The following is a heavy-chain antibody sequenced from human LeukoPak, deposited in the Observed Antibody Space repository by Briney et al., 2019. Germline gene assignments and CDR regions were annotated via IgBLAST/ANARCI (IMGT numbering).Heavy chain of an antibody. D-gene: IGHD6-13*01. V-gene: IGHV1-18*01. CDR3: ARDLSPISGAVGIDY. Sequence: GASVKVSCKAPGYTFTSYGISWVRQAPGQGLEWMGWISAYNGNTNYAQKLQGRVTMTTDTSTSTAYMELRSLRSDDTAMYYCARDLSPISGAVGIDYWGQGTLVTVSS. CDR2: ISAYNGNT. CDR1: GYTFTSYG. J-gene: IGHJ4*02.